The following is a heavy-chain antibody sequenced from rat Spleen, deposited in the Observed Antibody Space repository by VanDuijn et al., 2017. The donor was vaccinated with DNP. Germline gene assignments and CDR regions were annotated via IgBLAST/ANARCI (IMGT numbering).Heavy chain of an antibody. Sequence: EVQLVESDGGLVQPGRSLKVSCAASGFTFSDYNMAWVRQAPKKGLEWVATISASGGSTYYRDSVKGRFTISRDNAKNTLYLQMNSLRSEDTATYYCASNNYFDYWGQGVMVTVSS. V-gene: IGHV5S23*01. J-gene: IGHJ2*01. CDR2: ISASGGST. CDR3: ASNNYFDY. CDR1: GFTFSDYN.